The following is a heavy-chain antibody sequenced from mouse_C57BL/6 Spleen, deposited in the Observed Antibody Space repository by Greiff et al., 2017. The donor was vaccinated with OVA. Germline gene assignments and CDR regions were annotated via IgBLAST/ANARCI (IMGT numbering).Heavy chain of an antibody. J-gene: IGHJ4*01. Sequence: VQLQESGPGLVQPSQSLSITCTVSGFSLTSYGVHWVRQSPGKGLEWLGVIWRGGSTAYNAAFISRLSISKDNTKSQVFFKMNSLQGDDTAIDSWARSPTRSTEVPANAMDYWGQGTSVTVSS. V-gene: IGHV2-2*01. D-gene: IGHD6-1*01. CDR2: IWRGGST. CDR3: ARSPTRSTEVPANAMDY. CDR1: GFSLTSYG.